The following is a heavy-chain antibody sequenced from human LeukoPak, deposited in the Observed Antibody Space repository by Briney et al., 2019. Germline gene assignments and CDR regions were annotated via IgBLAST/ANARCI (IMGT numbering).Heavy chain of an antibody. Sequence: SETLSLTCTVSGGSISSYYWSWIRQPPGKGLEWIGYIYYSGSTNYNPSLKSRVTISVDTSKNQFSLKLSSVTAADTAVYYCARGSRDTAVVDFDYWGQGTLVTVSS. CDR2: IYYSGST. V-gene: IGHV4-59*01. D-gene: IGHD5-18*01. CDR3: ARGSRDTAVVDFDY. J-gene: IGHJ4*02. CDR1: GGSISSYY.